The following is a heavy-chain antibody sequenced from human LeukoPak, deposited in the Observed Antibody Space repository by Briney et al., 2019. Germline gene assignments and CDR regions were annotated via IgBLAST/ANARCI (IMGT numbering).Heavy chain of an antibody. Sequence: GGSLRLSCAASGFTFSTYTMYWVRHPPGKGLEWVSITGSSGGGIHYADSVKGRFTISRDNSKNALYLQMNSLRVEDTAVYYCAIDPNWGTHSWGQGVLVTVSS. J-gene: IGHJ4*02. V-gene: IGHV3-23*01. CDR2: TGSSGGGI. CDR3: AIDPNWGTHS. D-gene: IGHD7-27*01. CDR1: GFTFSTYT.